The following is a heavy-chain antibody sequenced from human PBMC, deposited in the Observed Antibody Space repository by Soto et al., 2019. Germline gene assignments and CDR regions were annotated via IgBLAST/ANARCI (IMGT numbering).Heavy chain of an antibody. Sequence: EGQLLESGGGLVQPGGSLRLSCAASGFTFSSYVMSWVRQAPGKGLEWVSVISGSGGSTYYADSVKGRFTISRDNSKNTLYLQMNSLRAEDTAVYYCAKEEGDYGGGDAFDIWGQGTMVTVSS. CDR1: GFTFSSYV. D-gene: IGHD4-17*01. CDR3: AKEEGDYGGGDAFDI. J-gene: IGHJ3*02. CDR2: ISGSGGST. V-gene: IGHV3-23*01.